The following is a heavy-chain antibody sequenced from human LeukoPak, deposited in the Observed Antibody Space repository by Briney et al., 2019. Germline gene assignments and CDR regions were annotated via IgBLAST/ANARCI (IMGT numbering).Heavy chain of an antibody. CDR2: IIPIFGTA. Sequence: GSSVKVSCKASGGTFSSYAISWVRQAPGQGLEWMGGIIPIFGTANYAQKFQGRVTITTDESTGTAYMELSSLRSEDTAVYYCAREWATYYDILTGYYKGGWFDPWGQGTLVTVSS. V-gene: IGHV1-69*05. CDR1: GGTFSSYA. D-gene: IGHD3-9*01. J-gene: IGHJ5*02. CDR3: AREWATYYDILTGYYKGGWFDP.